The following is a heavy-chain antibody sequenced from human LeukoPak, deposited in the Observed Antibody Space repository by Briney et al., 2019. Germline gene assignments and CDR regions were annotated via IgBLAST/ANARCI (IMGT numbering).Heavy chain of an antibody. CDR2: MNPNSGNT. CDR3: ARGPSGYGSSWYAYRENWFDP. J-gene: IGHJ5*02. D-gene: IGHD6-13*01. CDR1: GYTFTSYD. V-gene: IGHV1-8*01. Sequence: ASVKVSCKASGYTFTSYDINWVRQATGQGLEWMGWMNPNSGNTGYAQKFQGRVTMTRNTSISTAYMELSSLRSEDTAVYYCARGPSGYGSSWYAYRENWFDPWGQGTLVTVSS.